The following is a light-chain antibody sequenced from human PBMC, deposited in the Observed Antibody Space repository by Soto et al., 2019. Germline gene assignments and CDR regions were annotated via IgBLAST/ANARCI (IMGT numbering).Light chain of an antibody. V-gene: IGKV3-11*01. CDR1: QSVSSN. J-gene: IGKJ1*01. CDR3: QQRSNWPWT. CDR2: GAF. Sequence: EIVMTQSPVTLSVSPGERATLSCRASQSVSSNLAWYQQKPGQAPSLLIYGAFTRATGIPARFSGTGSGTEFTLTISSLEPEDFAVYYCQQRSNWPWTFGQGTKVDIK.